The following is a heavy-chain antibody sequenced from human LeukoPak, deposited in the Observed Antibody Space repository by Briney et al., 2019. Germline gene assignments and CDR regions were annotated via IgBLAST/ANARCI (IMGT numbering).Heavy chain of an antibody. J-gene: IGHJ5*02. Sequence: SETLSLTRTVSGGSISSSSYYWGWIRQPPGKGLEWIGSIYYSGSTYYNPSLKSRVTISVDTSKNQFSLKLSSVTAADTAVYYCARDRRFGELTNWFDPWGQGTLVTVSS. CDR3: ARDRRFGELTNWFDP. D-gene: IGHD3-10*01. CDR1: GGSISSSSYY. CDR2: IYYSGST. V-gene: IGHV4-39*07.